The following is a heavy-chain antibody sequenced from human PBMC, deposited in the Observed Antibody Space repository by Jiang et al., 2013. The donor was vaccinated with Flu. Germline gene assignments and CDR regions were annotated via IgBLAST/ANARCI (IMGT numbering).Heavy chain of an antibody. J-gene: IGHJ3*02. V-gene: IGHV7-4-1*02. D-gene: IGHD3-9*01. CDR3: ARDLMSRPPFHWLDAFDI. Sequence: KASGYTFTSYAMNWVRQAPGQGLEWMGWINTNTGNPTYAQGFTGRFVFSLDTSVSTAYLQISSLKAEDTAVYYCARDLMSRPPFHWLDAFDIWGQGTMVTVSS. CDR2: INTNTGNP. CDR1: GYTFTSYA.